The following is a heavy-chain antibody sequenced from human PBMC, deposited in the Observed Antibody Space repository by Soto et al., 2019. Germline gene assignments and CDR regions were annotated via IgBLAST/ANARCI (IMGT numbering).Heavy chain of an antibody. CDR1: GGSISSYY. D-gene: IGHD4-17*01. V-gene: IGHV4-59*01. CDR3: AKGTTVVIFFDY. CDR2: IYFRGTT. Sequence: PAETLSLTCTVSGGSISSYYWSWIRQPPGKGLEWIGYIYFRGTTNYNPSLKSRVTISVDTSKNQFSLKLSSVTAADTAVYYCAKGTTVVIFFDYWGQGTLVTVSS. J-gene: IGHJ4*02.